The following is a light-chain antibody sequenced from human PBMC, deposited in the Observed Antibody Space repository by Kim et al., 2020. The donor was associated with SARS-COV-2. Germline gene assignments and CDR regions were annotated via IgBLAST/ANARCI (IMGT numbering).Light chain of an antibody. Sequence: ASVGDGVPITCRASQDIRNDLGWYQQNPGRAPKRLIYGASSLQSGVPSRFSGSGSGTEFTLTISSLEPEDFATYFCLQHNTYPFTFGQGTRLEIK. CDR3: LQHNTYPFT. V-gene: IGKV1-17*01. CDR2: GAS. CDR1: QDIRND. J-gene: IGKJ5*01.